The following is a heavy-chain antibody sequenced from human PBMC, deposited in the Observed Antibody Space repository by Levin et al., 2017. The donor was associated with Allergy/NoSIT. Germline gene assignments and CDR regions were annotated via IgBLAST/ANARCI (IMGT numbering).Heavy chain of an antibody. D-gene: IGHD3-16*01. V-gene: IGHV3-23*01. Sequence: GESLKISCTGSGFTFSSHAMSWVRQAPRQGLEWVSSINAPGEHLYYADSVRGRFTISRDNSKRKVYLQMNNLRASHPAMYSCAKAPGGGSTFDSWGQGTLVTVSS. CDR3: AKAPGGGSTFDS. CDR1: GFTFSSHA. CDR2: INAPGEHL. J-gene: IGHJ4*02.